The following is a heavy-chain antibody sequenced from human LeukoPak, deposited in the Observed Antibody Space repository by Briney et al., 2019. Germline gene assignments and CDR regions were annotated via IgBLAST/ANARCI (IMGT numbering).Heavy chain of an antibody. D-gene: IGHD3-3*01. CDR1: GFTFSSYS. Sequence: GGSLRLSCAASGFTFSSYSMNWVRQAPGKGLEWVSSISSSSSYIYYADSVKGRFTISRDNAKNSLYLQMNSLRAEDTAVYYCARGWSSITIFGVVIMSFDYWGQGTLVTVSS. V-gene: IGHV3-21*01. J-gene: IGHJ4*02. CDR2: ISSSSSYI. CDR3: ARGWSSITIFGVVIMSFDY.